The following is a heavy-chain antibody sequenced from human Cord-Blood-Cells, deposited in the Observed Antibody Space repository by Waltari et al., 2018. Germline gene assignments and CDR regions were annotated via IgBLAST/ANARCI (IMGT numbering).Heavy chain of an antibody. CDR3: ARGGSSSHLDY. CDR2: INHSGST. V-gene: IGHV4-34*01. J-gene: IGHJ4*02. Sequence: QVQLQQWGAGLLRPSATLSLTCAVYGGSFSAYYCSWIRQPPGKGLGWIGEINHSGSTNYNPSLKSRVTISVDTSKNQFSLKLSSVTAADTAVYYCARGGSSSHLDYWGQGTLVTVSS. D-gene: IGHD6-6*01. CDR1: GGSFSAYY.